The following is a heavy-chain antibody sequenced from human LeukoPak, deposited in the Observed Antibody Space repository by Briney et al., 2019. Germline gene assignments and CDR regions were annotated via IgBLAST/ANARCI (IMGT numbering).Heavy chain of an antibody. J-gene: IGHJ4*02. V-gene: IGHV5-51*01. CDR2: IYPGDSDT. CDR1: GYSFTSYW. CDR3: ARQEGSGGYSSSWYYFGY. D-gene: IGHD6-13*01. Sequence: GESLKISCKGSGYSFTSYWIGWVRQMPGKGLEWMGIIYPGDSDTRYSPSFQGQVTISADKSISTAYLQWSSLKASDTAMYYCARQEGSGGYSSSWYYFGYWGQGTLVTVSS.